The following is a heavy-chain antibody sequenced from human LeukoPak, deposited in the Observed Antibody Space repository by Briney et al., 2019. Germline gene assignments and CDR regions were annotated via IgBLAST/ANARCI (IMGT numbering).Heavy chain of an antibody. CDR2: MGYTRSV. V-gene: IGHV4-59*01. CDR3: ATNLPGYSYGYWVD. D-gene: IGHD5-18*01. J-gene: IGHJ4*02. CDR1: GGSMSIYY. Sequence: SGTLCLSCTVSGGSMSIYYWNWIRQPPGEGLEYIVYMGYTRSVKYNQSLKYRVTISVDTSKRQIPLKLTYVTTAASTVYYCATNLPGYSYGYWVDWGQGAMVTVSS.